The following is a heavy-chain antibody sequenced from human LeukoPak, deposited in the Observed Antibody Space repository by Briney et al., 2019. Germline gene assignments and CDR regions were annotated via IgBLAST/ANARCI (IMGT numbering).Heavy chain of an antibody. CDR1: GYTFTGYY. J-gene: IGHJ4*02. Sequence: ASVKVSCKASGYTFTGYYMHWVRQAPGQGLEWMGWINPNSGGTNYAQQFQGRVTMTRDTSISTAYMELSRLRSDDTAVYYCARSIVSGYYPYYFDYWGQGTLVTVSS. CDR2: INPNSGGT. V-gene: IGHV1-2*02. CDR3: ARSIVSGYYPYYFDY. D-gene: IGHD3-22*01.